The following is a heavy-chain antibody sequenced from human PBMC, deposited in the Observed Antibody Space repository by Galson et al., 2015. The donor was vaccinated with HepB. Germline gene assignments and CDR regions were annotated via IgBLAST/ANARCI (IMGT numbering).Heavy chain of an antibody. Sequence: SVKVSCKASGYTFTTYGISWVRQAPGQGLEWMGRIIPVRGITNYAQKFQGRVTITADKSTTTAYMELSSLGSDDTAVYFCARDYYDSNGYYAGHLDFWGQGTLVTVSS. CDR3: ARDYYDSNGYYAGHLDF. CDR2: IIPVRGIT. J-gene: IGHJ4*02. D-gene: IGHD3-22*01. V-gene: IGHV1-69*04. CDR1: GYTFTTYG.